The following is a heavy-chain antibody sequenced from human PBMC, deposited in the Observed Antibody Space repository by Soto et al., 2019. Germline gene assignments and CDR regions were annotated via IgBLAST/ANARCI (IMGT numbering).Heavy chain of an antibody. V-gene: IGHV3-23*01. CDR1: GFTFAGYA. CDR3: AKSSGGNFDY. J-gene: IGHJ4*02. D-gene: IGHD3-16*01. CDR2: ITRSSGST. Sequence: GGSLRLSCTASGFTFAGYAMNWVRQAPGKGLEWVSTITRSSGSTYYADSVQGRFTISRDNSKNTLYLQMNTLRAEDTAVYYCAKSSGGNFDYWGQGALVTVSS.